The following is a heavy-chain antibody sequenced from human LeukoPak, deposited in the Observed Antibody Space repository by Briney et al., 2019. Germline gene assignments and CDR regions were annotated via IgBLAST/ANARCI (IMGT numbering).Heavy chain of an antibody. J-gene: IGHJ4*02. Sequence: GGSLRLSCAASGFTFSSYWMSWFRQAPGKGLEWVANIKQGGSEKYYVDSVKGRFIISRDNAQNSLYLQINSLRAEDTAVYYCAREDGRNTNDYWGQGTLVTVSS. D-gene: IGHD5-24*01. V-gene: IGHV3-7*01. CDR2: IKQGGSEK. CDR3: AREDGRNTNDY. CDR1: GFTFSSYW.